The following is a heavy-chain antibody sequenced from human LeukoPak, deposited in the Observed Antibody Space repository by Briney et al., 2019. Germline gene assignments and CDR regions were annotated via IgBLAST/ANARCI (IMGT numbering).Heavy chain of an antibody. D-gene: IGHD6-13*01. CDR3: ARDGPISAHGYSSSWYLHYYYYMDV. Sequence: GASVKVSCKASGHTFTGYYMHWVRQAPGQGLEWRGWINTNTGNPTYAQGFTGRFVFSLDTSVSTAYLQISSLKAEDTAVYYCARDGPISAHGYSSSWYLHYYYYMDVWGKGPTVTVSS. V-gene: IGHV7-4-1*02. CDR2: INTNTGNP. CDR1: GHTFTGYY. J-gene: IGHJ6*03.